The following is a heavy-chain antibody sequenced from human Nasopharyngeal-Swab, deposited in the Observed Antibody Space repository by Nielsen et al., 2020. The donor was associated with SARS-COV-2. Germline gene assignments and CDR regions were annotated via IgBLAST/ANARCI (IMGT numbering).Heavy chain of an antibody. CDR3: ARGPAALWFGNYYFDY. D-gene: IGHD3-10*01. CDR2: ISYDGSNK. J-gene: IGHJ4*02. Sequence: GESLKISCAASGFTFSSYAMHWVRQAPGKGLEWVAVISYDGSNKYYADSVKGRFTISRDNSKNTLYLQMNSLSAEDTAVYYCARGPAALWFGNYYFDYWGQGTLVTVSS. CDR1: GFTFSSYA. V-gene: IGHV3-30-3*01.